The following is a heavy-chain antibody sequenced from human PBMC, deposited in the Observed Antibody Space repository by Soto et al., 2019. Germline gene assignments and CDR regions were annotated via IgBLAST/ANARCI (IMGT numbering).Heavy chain of an antibody. D-gene: IGHD3-3*01. J-gene: IGHJ6*02. CDR2: IVVGSGNT. V-gene: IGHV1-58*01. CDR1: GFTFTSSA. CDR3: AAVDYDFWSGYLSMDV. Sequence: ASVKVSCKASGFTFTSSAVQWVRQARGQRLEWIGWIVVGSGNTNYAQKFQERVTTTRDMSTSTAYMELSSLRSEDTAVYYCAAVDYDFWSGYLSMDVWGQGTTVTVSS.